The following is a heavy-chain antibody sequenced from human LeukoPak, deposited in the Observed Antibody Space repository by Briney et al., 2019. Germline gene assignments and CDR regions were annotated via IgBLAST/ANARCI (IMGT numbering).Heavy chain of an antibody. CDR1: GGTFSSYT. D-gene: IGHD3-3*01. CDR2: IIPILGIA. CDR3: AGETYDFWSSYLETQDY. V-gene: IGHV1-69*02. Sequence: SVKVSCKASGGTFSSYTISWVRQAPGQGLEWMGRIIPILGIANYAQKFQGRVTITADKSTSTAYMELSSLRSEDTAVYYCAGETYDFWSSYLETQDYWGQGTLVTVSS. J-gene: IGHJ4*02.